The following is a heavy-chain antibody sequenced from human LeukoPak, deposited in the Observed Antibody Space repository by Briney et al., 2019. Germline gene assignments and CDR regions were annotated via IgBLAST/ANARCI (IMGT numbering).Heavy chain of an antibody. CDR1: GFTFSSYS. V-gene: IGHV3-48*04. Sequence: PGGSLRLSCAASGFTFSSYSMNWVRQAPGKGLEWVSYISSSSSTIYYADSVKGRFTISRDNAKNSLYLQMNSLRAEDTAVYYCARVHDFWSFDYWGQGTLVTVSS. CDR3: ARVHDFWSFDY. J-gene: IGHJ4*02. D-gene: IGHD3-3*01. CDR2: ISSSSSTI.